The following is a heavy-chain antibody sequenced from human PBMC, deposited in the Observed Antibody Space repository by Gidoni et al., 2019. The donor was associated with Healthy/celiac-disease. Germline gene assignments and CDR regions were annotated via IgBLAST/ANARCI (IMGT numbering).Heavy chain of an antibody. V-gene: IGHV1-69*01. J-gene: IGHJ4*02. Sequence: QVQLVQSGAEVQKPGYSVKVSCKAPGGTFSRYAISWVRQAPGQGLEWMEGIIPIFGTANYARKFQGRVTITADESTSTAYMELSSLRSEDTAVYYCARGYYYDSSGYYQPDYWGQGTLVTVSS. CDR2: IIPIFGTA. D-gene: IGHD3-22*01. CDR3: ARGYYYDSSGYYQPDY. CDR1: GGTFSRYA.